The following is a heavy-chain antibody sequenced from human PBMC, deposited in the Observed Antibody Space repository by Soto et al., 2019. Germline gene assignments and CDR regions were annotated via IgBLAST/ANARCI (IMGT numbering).Heavy chain of an antibody. J-gene: IGHJ5*02. CDR3: AHRRSLIYCGGGCLSNWFEP. CDR2: IYWTDDK. V-gene: IGHV2-5*01. D-gene: IGHD2-21*02. CDR1: GFSLSTSGVG. Sequence: SGPTLVNPTQTLTLTCTFSGFSLSTSGVGVGWIRQPPGKALEWLALIYWTDDKRYSPSLKSRLTITKDTSKNQVVLTMTNMDPVDTSTYYCAHRRSLIYCGGGCLSNWFEPFGQGTLVTVSS.